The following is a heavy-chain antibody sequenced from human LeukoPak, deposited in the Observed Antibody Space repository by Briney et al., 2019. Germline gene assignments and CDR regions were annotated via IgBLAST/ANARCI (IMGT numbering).Heavy chain of an antibody. J-gene: IGHJ4*02. V-gene: IGHV3-73*01. Sequence: GGSLRLSCATSGFTFSGSAIHWVRQASGKGLEWVGRIRSKANSYATTDAASVKGRFTISRDDSKNTAYLQMNSLKTEDTAVYYCTRPSYDSSVSGVVYWGQETLVTVSS. CDR3: TRPSYDSSVSGVVY. CDR2: IRSKANSYAT. D-gene: IGHD3-22*01. CDR1: GFTFSGSA.